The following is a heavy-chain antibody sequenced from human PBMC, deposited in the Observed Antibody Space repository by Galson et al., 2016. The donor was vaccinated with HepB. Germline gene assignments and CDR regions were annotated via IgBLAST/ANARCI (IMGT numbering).Heavy chain of an antibody. D-gene: IGHD4/OR15-4a*01. CDR3: ARDGGRLWWLPEGADNYYGTDV. CDR2: ISSDSSYI. V-gene: IGHV3-21*01. Sequence: SLRLSCAASGFTFSNYSMNWVRQTPGQGLEWVSSISSDSSYIYYAGSVTGRFTISRDNAKNSLYLQMNTLRVEDTAVYYCARDGGRLWWLPEGADNYYGTDVWGQGTTVAVSS. J-gene: IGHJ6*02. CDR1: GFTFSNYS.